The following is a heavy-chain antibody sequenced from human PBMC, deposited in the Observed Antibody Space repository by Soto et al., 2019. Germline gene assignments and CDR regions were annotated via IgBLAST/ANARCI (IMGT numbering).Heavy chain of an antibody. Sequence: SVKVSCKASGGTFSCYAISWVRQAPGQGLEWMGGIIPIFGTANYAQKYQGRVTITADESTSTAYMELSSLRSEDTAVYYCAIRGGLYGDYVFDYWGQGTLVTVSS. CDR3: AIRGGLYGDYVFDY. CDR1: GGTFSCYA. V-gene: IGHV1-69*13. J-gene: IGHJ4*02. D-gene: IGHD4-17*01. CDR2: IIPIFGTA.